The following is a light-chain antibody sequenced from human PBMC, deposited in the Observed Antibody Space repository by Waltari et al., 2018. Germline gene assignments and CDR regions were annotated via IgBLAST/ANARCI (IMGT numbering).Light chain of an antibody. CDR1: QRIDTY. CDR2: DAS. V-gene: IGKV3-11*01. CDR3: HQSFDWRRGT. Sequence: EIVFTQSPVPLSLSPGEGATLSCRASQRIDTYLAWYQQKPGQAPRLLIYDASKRASGIPARFSGSGSGTDFTLTISSLEPEDSALYDCHQSFDWRRGTFGQGTKVEIK. J-gene: IGKJ1*01.